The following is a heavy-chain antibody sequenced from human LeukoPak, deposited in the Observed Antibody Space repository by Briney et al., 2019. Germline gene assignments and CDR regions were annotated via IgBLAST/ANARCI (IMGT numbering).Heavy chain of an antibody. D-gene: IGHD4-17*01. V-gene: IGHV1-69*01. Sequence: SVKVSCKASGGTFSSYAISWVRQAPGQGLEWMGGIIPIFGTANYAQKFQGRVTITADESTSTAYMELRSLRSDDTAVYYCARWTTVIFLDYWGQGTLVTVSS. J-gene: IGHJ4*02. CDR3: ARWTTVIFLDY. CDR2: IIPIFGTA. CDR1: GGTFSSYA.